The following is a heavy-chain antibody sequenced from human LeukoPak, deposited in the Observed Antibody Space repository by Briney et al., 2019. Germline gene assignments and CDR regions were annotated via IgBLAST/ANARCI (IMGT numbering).Heavy chain of an antibody. D-gene: IGHD3-10*01. J-gene: IGHJ3*02. CDR1: GFTFSSNA. V-gene: IGHV3-23*01. Sequence: PGESLRLSCAASGFTFSSNAMSWVRQAPGKGLEWVSAISGSGGSTYYADSVKGRFTISRDNSKNTLYLQMNSLRAEDTAVYYCAKPYGSGSYYKTEDAFDIWGQGTMVTVSS. CDR2: ISGSGGST. CDR3: AKPYGSGSYYKTEDAFDI.